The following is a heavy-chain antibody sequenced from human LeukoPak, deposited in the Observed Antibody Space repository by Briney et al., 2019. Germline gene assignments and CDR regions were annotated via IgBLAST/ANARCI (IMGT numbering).Heavy chain of an antibody. CDR1: RFTFRDHF. J-gene: IGHJ4*02. CDR2: ISSSGSDT. D-gene: IGHD4-17*01. Sequence: GGSLRLSCAASRFTFRDHFMSWIRQPPGKGLEYVSYISSSGSDTYYSDSVKGRFTISRDNAKNSLYLQMNSLRAEDTALYYCARFNDYEALYYFDYWGQGTLVTVSS. V-gene: IGHV3-11*03. CDR3: ARFNDYEALYYFDY.